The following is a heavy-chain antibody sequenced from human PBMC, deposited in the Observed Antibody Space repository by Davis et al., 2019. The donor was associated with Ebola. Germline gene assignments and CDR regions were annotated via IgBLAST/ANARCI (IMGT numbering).Heavy chain of an antibody. CDR3: ARWGGVATIEDYYYYGMDV. D-gene: IGHD5-24*01. CDR2: INHSGST. CDR1: GGSFSGYY. V-gene: IGHV4-34*01. J-gene: IGHJ6*02. Sequence: SETLSLTCAVYGGSFSGYYWSWIRQPPGKGLEWIGEINHSGSTKYNPSLKSRVTISVDTSKNQFSLKLSSVTAADTAVYYCARWGGVATIEDYYYYGMDVWGQGTTVTVSS.